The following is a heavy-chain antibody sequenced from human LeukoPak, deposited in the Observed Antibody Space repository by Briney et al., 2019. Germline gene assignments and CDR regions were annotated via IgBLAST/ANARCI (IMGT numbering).Heavy chain of an antibody. CDR1: GGSISSYY. V-gene: IGHV4-4*09. Sequence: SETLSLTCTVSGGSISSYYWSWIRQPPGKGLEWIGYIYTSGSTNYNPSLKSRVTISVDTSKNQFSLKLSSVTAADTAVYYCARRYYGSGKNYYVDVWGKGTTVTVSS. CDR3: ARRYYGSGKNYYVDV. D-gene: IGHD3-10*01. J-gene: IGHJ6*03. CDR2: IYTSGST.